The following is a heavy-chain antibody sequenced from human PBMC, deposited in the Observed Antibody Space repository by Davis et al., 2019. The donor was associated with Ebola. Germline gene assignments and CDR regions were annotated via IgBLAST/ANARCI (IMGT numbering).Heavy chain of an antibody. D-gene: IGHD3-22*01. CDR3: ARGYYDSSGSDY. CDR1: GDSISSSSYY. J-gene: IGHJ4*02. V-gene: IGHV4-39*01. Sequence: SETLSLTCTVSGDSISSSSYYWAWIRQPPGKGLEWIGSIYYSGSTYYNPSLKSRVTVSVDTSKKQFSLNLKSVTAADTAVYYCARGYYDSSGSDYWGQGTLVTVSS. CDR2: IYYSGST.